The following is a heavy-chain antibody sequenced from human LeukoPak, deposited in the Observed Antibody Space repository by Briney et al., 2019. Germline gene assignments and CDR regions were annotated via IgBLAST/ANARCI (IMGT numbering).Heavy chain of an antibody. CDR2: IYPGDSDT. V-gene: IGHV5-51*01. Sequence: GESLKISCKGSGYTFTNYWIGWVRQMPGKGLESMGTIYPGDSDTKYSPSFQGQVTISADKSINTAYLQWSSLKASDTAMYYCARRGLRTTDTFDYWGQGTLVTVSS. CDR1: GYTFTNYW. D-gene: IGHD4/OR15-4a*01. CDR3: ARRGLRTTDTFDY. J-gene: IGHJ4*02.